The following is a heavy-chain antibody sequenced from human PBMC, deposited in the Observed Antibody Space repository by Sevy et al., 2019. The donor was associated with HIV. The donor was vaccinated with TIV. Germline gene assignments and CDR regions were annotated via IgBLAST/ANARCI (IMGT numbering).Heavy chain of an antibody. Sequence: ASVKVSCKASGGTFSSYAFSWVRQAPGQGLEWMGGIIPIFGTANYAQKFQGRVTITADESTSTAYMELSSLRSEDTAVYYCARDAPGYCSSTSCYTRLSLYNWFDPWGQGTLVTVSS. J-gene: IGHJ5*02. CDR3: ARDAPGYCSSTSCYTRLSLYNWFDP. CDR2: IIPIFGTA. CDR1: GGTFSSYA. V-gene: IGHV1-69*13. D-gene: IGHD2-2*02.